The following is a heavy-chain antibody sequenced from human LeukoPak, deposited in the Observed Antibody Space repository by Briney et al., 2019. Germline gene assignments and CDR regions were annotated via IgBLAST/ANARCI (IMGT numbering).Heavy chain of an antibody. CDR2: ISSSGSTI. D-gene: IGHD4-23*01. J-gene: IGHJ4*02. CDR1: AFTFSSYE. CDR3: ARDSLKDYGGNSVFDY. Sequence: GGSLRLSCAASAFTFSSYEMNWVRQAPGKGLEWVSYISSSGSTIYYADSVKGRFTISRDNAKNSLYLQMNSLRAEDTAVYYCARDSLKDYGGNSVFDYWGQGTLVTVSS. V-gene: IGHV3-48*03.